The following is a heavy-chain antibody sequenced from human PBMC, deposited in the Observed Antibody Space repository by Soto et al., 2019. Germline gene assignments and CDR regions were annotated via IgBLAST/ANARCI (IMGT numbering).Heavy chain of an antibody. CDR1: GFTFSSYA. J-gene: IGHJ6*02. Sequence: GGSLRLSCAASGFTFSSYAMSWVRQAPGKGLEWVSAISGSGGSTYYADSVKGRFTISRDNSKNTLYLQMNSLRAEDTAVYYCAKDQLPYYDILADVWGQGTTVTVSS. CDR2: ISGSGGST. D-gene: IGHD3-9*01. CDR3: AKDQLPYYDILADV. V-gene: IGHV3-23*01.